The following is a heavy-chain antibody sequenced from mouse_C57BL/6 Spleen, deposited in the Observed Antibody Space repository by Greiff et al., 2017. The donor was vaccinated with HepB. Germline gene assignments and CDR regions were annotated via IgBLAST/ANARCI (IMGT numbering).Heavy chain of an antibody. CDR3: ARGVQLWYFDY. J-gene: IGHJ2*01. CDR1: GYAFTNYL. Sequence: QVQLQQSGAELVRPGTSVKVSCKASGYAFTNYLIEWVKQRPGQGLEWIGVINPGSGGTNYNEKFKGKATLTADKSSSTAYMQLSSLTSEDSAVYFCARGVQLWYFDYWGQGTTLTVSS. V-gene: IGHV1-54*01. CDR2: INPGSGGT. D-gene: IGHD6-1*01.